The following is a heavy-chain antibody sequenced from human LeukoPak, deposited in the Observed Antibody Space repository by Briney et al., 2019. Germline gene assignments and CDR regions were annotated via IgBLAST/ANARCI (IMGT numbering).Heavy chain of an antibody. D-gene: IGHD6-19*01. CDR1: GFTFSSCG. CDR3: ASTSGWYEPIDY. Sequence: GGSLRLSCAASGFTFSSCGMHWVRQAPGKGLEWVAVIWYDGSNKYYADSVKGRFTISRDNSKNTLYLQMNSLRAEDTAVYYCASTSGWYEPIDYWGQGTLVFVSS. V-gene: IGHV3-33*01. CDR2: IWYDGSNK. J-gene: IGHJ4*02.